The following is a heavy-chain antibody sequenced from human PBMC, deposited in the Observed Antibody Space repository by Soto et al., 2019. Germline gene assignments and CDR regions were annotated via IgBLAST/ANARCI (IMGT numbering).Heavy chain of an antibody. V-gene: IGHV3-23*01. J-gene: IGHJ3*02. D-gene: IGHD3-16*01. CDR3: AKRNYDWGGAFHI. CDR2: ISVSDGRT. CDR1: GFTFSSYA. Sequence: EVQLLESGGGLVQPGGSLRLSCAASGFTFSSYAMSWVRQAPGKGLEWVSTISVSDGRTYYADSLRGRFTISRDNSKNTLYLQMNSLRAEDTAVYYCAKRNYDWGGAFHIWGQGTVVTVSS.